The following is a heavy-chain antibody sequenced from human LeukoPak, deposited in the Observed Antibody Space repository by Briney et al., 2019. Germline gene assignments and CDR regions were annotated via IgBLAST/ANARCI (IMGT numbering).Heavy chain of an antibody. D-gene: IGHD3-16*01. CDR1: GFTFSSYG. V-gene: IGHV3-30*18. CDR2: ISYDGSNK. J-gene: IGHJ4*02. Sequence: PGRSLRLSCAASGFTFSSYGMHWVRQAPGKGLEWVAVISYDGSNKYYADSVKGRFTISRDNSKNTLYLQVNSLRAEDTAVYYCAKRGDEITGFQWGQGTLVTVSS. CDR3: AKRGDEITGFQ.